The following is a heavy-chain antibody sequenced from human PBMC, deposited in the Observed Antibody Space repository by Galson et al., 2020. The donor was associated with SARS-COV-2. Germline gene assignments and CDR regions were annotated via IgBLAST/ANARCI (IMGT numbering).Heavy chain of an antibody. V-gene: IGHV3-30*04. CDR2: VSNDGSNK. CDR1: GFTFTGYA. D-gene: IGHD1-20*01. J-gene: IGHJ4*02. Sequence: GESLKISCAASGFTFTGYAMNWVRQAPGKGLEWAAVVSNDGSNKFYADSVKGRFTISRDNSKNTLYLQMNSLRAEDTAVYYCARRYGDLDYWGQGTLVTVAS. CDR3: ARRYGDLDY.